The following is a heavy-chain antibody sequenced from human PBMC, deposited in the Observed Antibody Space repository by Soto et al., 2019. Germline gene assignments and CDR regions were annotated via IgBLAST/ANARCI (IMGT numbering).Heavy chain of an antibody. Sequence: SETLSLTCAVSGYSISSSNWWGWIRQPPGKGLEWIGYIYYSGTTYYNPSLKSRLTFSVDTSKNHFSLKLTSVTAADTAVYYCARGTDTWFFALWGRGTLVTVSS. D-gene: IGHD3-9*01. CDR3: ARGTDTWFFAL. CDR2: IYYSGTT. V-gene: IGHV4-28*03. CDR1: GYSISSSNW. J-gene: IGHJ2*01.